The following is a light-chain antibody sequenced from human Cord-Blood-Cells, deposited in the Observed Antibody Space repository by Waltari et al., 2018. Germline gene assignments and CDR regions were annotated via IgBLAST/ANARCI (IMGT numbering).Light chain of an antibody. J-gene: IGLJ1*01. CDR1: TLPKQA. CDR2: KDS. V-gene: IGLV3-25*03. Sequence: SYELTQPPSVTVSPGQTARITCPGDTLPKQAAYWYQQKPGQAPVLVIYKDSERPSGIPERFSGSSSGTTVTLTISGVQAEDEADYYCQSADSSGTYVFETGTKVTVL. CDR3: QSADSSGTYV.